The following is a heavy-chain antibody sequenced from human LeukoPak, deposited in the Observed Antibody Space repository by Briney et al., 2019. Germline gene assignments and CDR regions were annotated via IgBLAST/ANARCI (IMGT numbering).Heavy chain of an antibody. D-gene: IGHD3-10*01. V-gene: IGHV4-31*03. J-gene: IGHJ4*02. CDR1: GDSINSGGY. Sequence: SQTLSLTCTVSGDSINSGGYWSWIRPHPGKGLEWTGYIYYSGTTYFTPSLKGRVTMSVDTTKNQFSLKLSTVTDADTAVYYCYRDSGISGRTEYWGQGTLVTVSS. CDR2: IYYSGTT. CDR3: YRDSGISGRTEY.